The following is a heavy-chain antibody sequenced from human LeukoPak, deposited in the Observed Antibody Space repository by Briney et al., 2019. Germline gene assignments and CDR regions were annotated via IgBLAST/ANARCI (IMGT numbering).Heavy chain of an antibody. CDR3: ARRGRYSSSWNWFDP. Sequence: GGSLRLSCAASGFTFSTYAMSWVRQAPGKGLEWVSGISGSGGSTYYADSVKGRFTISRDNSKNTLYLQMNSLRAEDTAVYYCARRGRYSSSWNWFDPWGQGTLVTVSS. V-gene: IGHV3-23*01. CDR2: ISGSGGST. D-gene: IGHD6-13*01. J-gene: IGHJ5*02. CDR1: GFTFSTYA.